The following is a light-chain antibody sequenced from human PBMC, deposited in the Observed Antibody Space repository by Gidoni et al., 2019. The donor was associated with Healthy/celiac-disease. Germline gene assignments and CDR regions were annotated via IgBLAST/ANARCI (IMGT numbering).Light chain of an antibody. J-gene: IGKJ2*01. CDR1: QSFLYSSNNKNY. Sequence: DIVITQSPDPLPVSLGERATINCKSSQSFLYSSNNKNYLAWYQQKPGQPPKLLIYWASTRESGVPDRFSGSGSGTDFTLTISSLQAEDVAVYYCQQYYSTPYTFGQGTKLEIK. V-gene: IGKV4-1*01. CDR3: QQYYSTPYT. CDR2: WAS.